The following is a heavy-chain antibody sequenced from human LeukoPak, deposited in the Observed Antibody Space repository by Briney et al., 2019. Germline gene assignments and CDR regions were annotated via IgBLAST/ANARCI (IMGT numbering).Heavy chain of an antibody. Sequence: GGSLRLSCAASGFTFSSYTMNWVRQAPGEGLEWVSSISSTSSYIYYADSLKGRFTISRDNVKNSLYLQMNSLRAEDTAVYYCARGEGLYYYDSSGYHFNYWGQGTLVTVSS. J-gene: IGHJ4*02. V-gene: IGHV3-21*01. CDR1: GFTFSSYT. CDR3: ARGEGLYYYDSSGYHFNY. D-gene: IGHD3-22*01. CDR2: ISSTSSYI.